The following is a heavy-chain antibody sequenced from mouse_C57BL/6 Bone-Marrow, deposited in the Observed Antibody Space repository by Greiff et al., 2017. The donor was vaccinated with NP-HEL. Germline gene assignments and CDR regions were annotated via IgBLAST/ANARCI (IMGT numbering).Heavy chain of an antibody. CDR1: GYTFTSYW. J-gene: IGHJ3*01. CDR3: AREGLRRFAY. D-gene: IGHD2-4*01. CDR2: IDPSDSYT. Sequence: QVQLQQPGAELVMPGASVKLSCKASGYTFTSYWMHWVKQRPGQGLEWIGEIDPSDSYTNYNQKFKGKSTLTVDKSSSTAYMQLSSLTSEDSAVYYCAREGLRRFAYWGQGTLVTVSA. V-gene: IGHV1-69*01.